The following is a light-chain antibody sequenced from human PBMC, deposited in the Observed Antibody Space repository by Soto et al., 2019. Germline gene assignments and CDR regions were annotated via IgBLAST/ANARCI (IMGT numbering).Light chain of an antibody. CDR2: DAS. V-gene: IGKV3-15*01. CDR3: PLCRNWPLT. CDR1: QNVYNN. Sequence: EIVMTQSPATLSVSPGEGATLSCKASQNVYNNLAWYQQRPGQPPRLLIYDASTRATGISARFSGSGYGTEFTLTISSLQSEDFAVYFCPLCRNWPLTFGGGTKVELK. J-gene: IGKJ4*01.